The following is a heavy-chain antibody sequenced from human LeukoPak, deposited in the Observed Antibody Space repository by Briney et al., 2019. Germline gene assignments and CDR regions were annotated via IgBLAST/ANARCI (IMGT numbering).Heavy chain of an antibody. CDR2: IYYSGST. CDR1: GGSISSGGYY. J-gene: IGHJ4*02. D-gene: IGHD5-18*01. CDR3: ARGSVWVQLWAYFDY. Sequence: PSETLSLTCTVSGGSISSGGYYWSWIRQHPGKGLEWIGYIYYSGSTYYNPSLKSRVTISVDTSKNQFSLKLSSVTAADTAVYYCARGSVWVQLWAYFDYWGQGTLVTVSS. V-gene: IGHV4-31*03.